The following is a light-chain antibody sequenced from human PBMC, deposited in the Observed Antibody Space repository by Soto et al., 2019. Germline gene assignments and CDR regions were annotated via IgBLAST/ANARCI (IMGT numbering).Light chain of an antibody. J-gene: IGKJ1*01. CDR1: QGIRDD. V-gene: IGKV1-6*01. CDR2: GAS. Sequence: AIQMTQSPSSLSASVGDRVVITCRASQGIRDDLAWYQHKPGTAPQLLIFGASRLQDGVPSRFSGSASGTDFPITISSLQPEDFANYFCLQDYTYPWTFGQGTQVEI. CDR3: LQDYTYPWT.